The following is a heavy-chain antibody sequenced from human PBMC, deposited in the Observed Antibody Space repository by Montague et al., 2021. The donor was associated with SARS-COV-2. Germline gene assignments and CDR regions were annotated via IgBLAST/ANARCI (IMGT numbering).Heavy chain of an antibody. CDR2: IYYSGST. Sequence: SETLSLTCTVSGGSISSSSYYWGWIRQPPGKGLEWIGSIYYSGSTYYNPSLKSRVTISVDTSKNQFSLKLSSVTAADTAVYYCARQRGGIHGIVVVVAAVYRPYYFDYWGQGTLVTVSS. D-gene: IGHD2-15*01. CDR1: GGSISSSSYY. J-gene: IGHJ4*02. V-gene: IGHV4-39*01. CDR3: ARQRGGIHGIVVVVAAVYRPYYFDY.